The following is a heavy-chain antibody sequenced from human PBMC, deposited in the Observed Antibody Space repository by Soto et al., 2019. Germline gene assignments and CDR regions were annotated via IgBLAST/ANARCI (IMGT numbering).Heavy chain of an antibody. J-gene: IGHJ3*02. Sequence: EVQLVESGGGLVQPGGSLRLSCAASGFTFSRYWMNWVRQAPGKGLEWVANIKQDGTEKNYVDSVKGRFTISIDNARNSLYLQMDSLSAEDPAVYFCARGDTPMITGMDSLDIWGQGTMVTVSS. CDR2: IKQDGTEK. D-gene: IGHD5-18*01. CDR1: GFTFSRYW. V-gene: IGHV3-7*01. CDR3: ARGDTPMITGMDSLDI.